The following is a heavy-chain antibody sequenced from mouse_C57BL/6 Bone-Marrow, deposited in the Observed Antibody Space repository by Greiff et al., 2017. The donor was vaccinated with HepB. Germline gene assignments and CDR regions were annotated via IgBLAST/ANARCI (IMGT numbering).Heavy chain of an antibody. Sequence: EVKLEESGPGLAKPSQTLSLTCSVTGYSITSDYWNWIRKFPGNKLEYMGYISYSGSTYYNPSLKRRISITRDTSKNQYYLQLNSVTTEDTATYYCASGLYYGNYYAMDDWGQGTSVTVSS. CDR1: GYSITSDY. D-gene: IGHD2-1*01. V-gene: IGHV3-8*01. CDR2: ISYSGST. CDR3: ASGLYYGNYYAMDD. J-gene: IGHJ4*01.